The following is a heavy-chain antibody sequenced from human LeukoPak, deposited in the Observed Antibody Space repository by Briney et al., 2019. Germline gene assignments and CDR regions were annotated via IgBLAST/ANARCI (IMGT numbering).Heavy chain of an antibody. Sequence: GGSLRLSCAASGFTFSSYVMHWVRQAPGKGLEWVAVIWYDGSEKYYADSMKGRFTISRDNSKNTLYLQMNSLRAEDTAVYYCARVNGDGIVVVAHYFDYWGQGTLVTVSS. CDR2: IWYDGSEK. D-gene: IGHD2-15*01. CDR1: GFTFSSYV. CDR3: ARVNGDGIVVVAHYFDY. V-gene: IGHV3-33*01. J-gene: IGHJ4*02.